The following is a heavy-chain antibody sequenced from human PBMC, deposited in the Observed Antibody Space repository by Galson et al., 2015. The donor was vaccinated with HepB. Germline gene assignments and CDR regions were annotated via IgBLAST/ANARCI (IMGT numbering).Heavy chain of an antibody. CDR1: GYSFTGYY. D-gene: IGHD6-13*01. CDR3: ARDSSSWFFSFDS. CDR2: INAKSGGT. V-gene: IGHV1-2*06. J-gene: IGHJ4*02. Sequence: SVKVSCKASGYSFTGYYVHWVRQAPGQGLEWMGRINAKSGGTNYAQKFQGRVTMTRDTSISTADMELSGLRSDDTALYYCARDSSSWFFSFDSWGQVTLVTVSS.